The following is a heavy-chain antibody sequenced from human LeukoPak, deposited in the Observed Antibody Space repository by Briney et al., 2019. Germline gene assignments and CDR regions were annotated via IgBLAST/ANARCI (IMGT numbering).Heavy chain of an antibody. D-gene: IGHD6-19*01. CDR1: GFTFSSYG. V-gene: IGHV4-59*01. CDR2: IYYSGST. CDR3: ARGVRSGHYYFDY. J-gene: IGHJ4*02. Sequence: PGGSLRLSCAASGFTFSSYGMSWIRQPPGKGLEWIGYIYYSGSTKYNPSLKSRVTISVDTSKNQFSLKLSSVTAADTAVYYCARGVRSGHYYFDYWGQGTLVTVSS.